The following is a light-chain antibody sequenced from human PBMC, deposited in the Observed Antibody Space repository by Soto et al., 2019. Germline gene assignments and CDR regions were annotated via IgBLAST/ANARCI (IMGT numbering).Light chain of an antibody. J-gene: IGLJ2*01. CDR3: SSYTSSSTLVV. CDR2: EVS. Sequence: QSALTQPASVSGSPGQSFTISCTGTSSDVGGYNYVSWYQQHPGKAPKLMIYEVSNRPSGVSNRFSGSKSGNTASLTISGVKAEDEADYYCSSYTSSSTLVVFGGGTKLTV. V-gene: IGLV2-14*01. CDR1: SSDVGGYNY.